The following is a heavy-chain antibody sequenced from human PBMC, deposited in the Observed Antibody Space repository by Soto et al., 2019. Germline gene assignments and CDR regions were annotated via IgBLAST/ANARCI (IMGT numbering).Heavy chain of an antibody. D-gene: IGHD2-8*01. V-gene: IGHV3-7*05. Sequence: PGGCLRLSSAASGVTVCSDWMTWVRQAPGKGLEWVANIRKDGSKTSYLDSVRGRFTISRDNAQSSLYLQMDSLRAEDTALYYCARDVSTGTNSMYFDAFDIWGQGTIVTGSS. CDR3: ARDVSTGTNSMYFDAFDI. J-gene: IGHJ3*02. CDR1: GVTVCSDW. CDR2: IRKDGSKT.